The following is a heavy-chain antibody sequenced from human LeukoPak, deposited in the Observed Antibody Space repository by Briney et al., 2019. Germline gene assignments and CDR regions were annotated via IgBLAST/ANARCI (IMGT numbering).Heavy chain of an antibody. CDR2: ISSNGGST. CDR3: ARGPSGCHNT. D-gene: IGHD5-12*01. J-gene: IGHJ4*02. V-gene: IGHV3-64*01. Sequence: PGGSLRLSCAASRFTFSSYAMHWVRQAPGKGLEYVSAISSNGGSTYYANSVKGRFTISRDNSKNTLYLQMGSLRAEDMAVYYCARGPSGCHNTGGQGTLVTVSS. CDR1: RFTFSSYA.